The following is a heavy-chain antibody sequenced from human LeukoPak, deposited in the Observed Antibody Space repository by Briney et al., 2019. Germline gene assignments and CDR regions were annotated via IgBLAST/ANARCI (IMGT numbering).Heavy chain of an antibody. CDR1: GCTFTSYD. V-gene: IGHV1-8*01. Sequence: ASVKVSCKASGCTFTSYDINWVRQATGQGLEWMGWMNPNSGNTGYAQKFQGRVTMTRNTSISTAYMELSSLRSEDTAVYYCARGPYSSGWYSDYWGQGTLVTVSS. CDR3: ARGPYSSGWYSDY. D-gene: IGHD6-19*01. CDR2: MNPNSGNT. J-gene: IGHJ4*02.